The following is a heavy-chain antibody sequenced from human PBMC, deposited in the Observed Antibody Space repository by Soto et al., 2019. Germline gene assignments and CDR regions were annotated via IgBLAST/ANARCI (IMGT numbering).Heavy chain of an antibody. CDR3: ARGGHVVVVTAAVDY. CDR2: VNPSGGHT. V-gene: IGHV1-46*01. J-gene: IGHJ4*02. D-gene: IGHD2-21*02. CDR1: GDTFTEYY. Sequence: QVQLMPSGAEVKKPGASVKASCKASGDTFTEYYIHWMRQAPGQGLERMGTVNPSGGHTTYAQHFLGRVTMTRDTATSTLYMALTSLTSEDPAVYYCARGGHVVVVTAAVDYWGQGTLVTVYS.